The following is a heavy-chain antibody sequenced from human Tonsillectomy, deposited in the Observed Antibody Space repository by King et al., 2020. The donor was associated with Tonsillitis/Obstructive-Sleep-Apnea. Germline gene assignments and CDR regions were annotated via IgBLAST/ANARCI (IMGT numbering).Heavy chain of an antibody. D-gene: IGHD3-16*01. V-gene: IGHV4-34*01. J-gene: IGHJ4*02. CDR1: GGSFSGYY. Sequence: VQLQQWGAGLLKPSETLSLTCGVYGGSFSGYYWSWIRQPPGKGLEWIGEINHRGSTSYNPSLNSRVTISVDTSKNQFSLNLSSVTAADTAVYYCAIGSDYVWGSHEDYWGQGTLVTGSS. CDR3: AIGSDYVWGSHEDY. CDR2: INHRGST.